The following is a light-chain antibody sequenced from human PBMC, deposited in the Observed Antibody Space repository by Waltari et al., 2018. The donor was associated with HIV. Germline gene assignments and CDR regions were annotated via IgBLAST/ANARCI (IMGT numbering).Light chain of an antibody. J-gene: IGLJ1*01. CDR1: SSDVGGYKY. V-gene: IGLV2-14*01. CDR2: EVT. CDR3: SSYTDNNTPWV. Sequence: QSALTQPASVSGSPGQSITISCTGTSSDVGGYKYVSWYQQHPGKAPKLMIYEVTKRPSGESNRFSGSKSGNTASLIISGLQAEDEADYYCSSYTDNNTPWVFGTGTKLTVL.